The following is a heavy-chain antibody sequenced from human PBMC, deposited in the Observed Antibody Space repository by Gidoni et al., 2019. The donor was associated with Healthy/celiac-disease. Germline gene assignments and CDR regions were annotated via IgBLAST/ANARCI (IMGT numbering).Heavy chain of an antibody. CDR2: IWYDGSNK. D-gene: IGHD6-19*01. V-gene: IGHV3-33*01. Sequence: QVQLVASGGGVVQPGRSLTLSCAASGFTFSSYGMHWVRQAPGTGLEWVAVIWYDGSNKYYADSVKGRFTISRDNSKNTLYLQRNSLRAEDTAVYYCAREGPGYSSGWSDYWGQGTLVTVSS. CDR1: GFTFSSYG. CDR3: AREGPGYSSGWSDY. J-gene: IGHJ4*02.